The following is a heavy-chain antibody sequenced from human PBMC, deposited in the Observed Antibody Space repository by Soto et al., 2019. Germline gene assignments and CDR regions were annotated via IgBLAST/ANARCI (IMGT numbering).Heavy chain of an antibody. CDR1: GYSFTNFN. CDR3: VRDEVGDSGGYFRH. Sequence: QVQLVQSGAEVKTPGASVTVSCKASGYSFTNFNTAWVRQAPGQGPEWMGWISHQNGKTNYAQKFQGRVIMTRDTSTTTAYMDLTRLTSDDTAIYYCVRDEVGDSGGYFRHWGQGTLVIVS. D-gene: IGHD1-26*01. V-gene: IGHV1-18*01. J-gene: IGHJ1*01. CDR2: ISHQNGKT.